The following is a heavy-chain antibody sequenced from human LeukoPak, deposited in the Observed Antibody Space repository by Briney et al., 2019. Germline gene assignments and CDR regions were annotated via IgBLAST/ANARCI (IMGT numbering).Heavy chain of an antibody. D-gene: IGHD3-22*01. Sequence: GGSLRPSCAASGFTFSSYAMSWVRQAPGKGLEWVSAISGSGGSTYYADSVKGRFTISRDNSKNTLYLQMNSLRAEDTAVYYCAKDRGGVDYYDSSGYQDYWGQGTLVTVSS. J-gene: IGHJ4*02. V-gene: IGHV3-23*01. CDR2: ISGSGGST. CDR1: GFTFSSYA. CDR3: AKDRGGVDYYDSSGYQDY.